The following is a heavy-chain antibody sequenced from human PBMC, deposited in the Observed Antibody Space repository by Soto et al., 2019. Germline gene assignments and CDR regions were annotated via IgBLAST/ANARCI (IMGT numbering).Heavy chain of an antibody. CDR1: GASISGFY. V-gene: IGHV4-4*07. J-gene: IGHJ5*02. CDR2: IYATGTT. D-gene: IGHD1-1*01. Sequence: ETLSLTCTVSGASISGFYWSWIRKSAGKGLEWIGRIYATGTTDYNPSLKSRVMMSVDTSKKQFSLKLRSVTAADTAVYYCVRDGTKTLRDWFDPWGQGISVTVSS. CDR3: VRDGTKTLRDWFDP.